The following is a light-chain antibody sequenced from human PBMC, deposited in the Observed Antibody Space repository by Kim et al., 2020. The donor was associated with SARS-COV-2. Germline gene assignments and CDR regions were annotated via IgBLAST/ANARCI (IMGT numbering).Light chain of an antibody. Sequence: GQSITISCTGTSSDVGGYNYVSWYEHHPGKAPKLLIYDVTKRPSGVSSRFSGSKSGNTASLTISGLQAEDEADYYCSSYTTTSTLVFGGVTQLTVL. CDR1: SSDVGGYNY. CDR3: SSYTTTSTLV. J-gene: IGLJ2*01. CDR2: DVT. V-gene: IGLV2-14*03.